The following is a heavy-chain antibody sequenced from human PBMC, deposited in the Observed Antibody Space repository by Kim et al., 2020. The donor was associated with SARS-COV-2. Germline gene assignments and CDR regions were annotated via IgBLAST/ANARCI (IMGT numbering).Heavy chain of an antibody. Sequence: GGSLRLSCAASGFTFSDYYMSWIRQAPGKGLEWVSYISSSSSYTNYADSVKGRFTISRDNAKNSLYLQMNSLRAEDTAVYYCARGRYCSSTSCYAVDYWGQGTLVTVSS. CDR2: ISSSSSYT. CDR3: ARGRYCSSTSCYAVDY. D-gene: IGHD2-2*01. J-gene: IGHJ4*02. CDR1: GFTFSDYY. V-gene: IGHV3-11*05.